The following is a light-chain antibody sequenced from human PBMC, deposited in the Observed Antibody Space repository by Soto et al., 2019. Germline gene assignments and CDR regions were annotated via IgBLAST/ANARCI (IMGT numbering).Light chain of an antibody. CDR1: EGIRND. Sequence: DIQITQLPSSLSASVGDRVTITCRASEGIRNDLGWYQQKPGKAPKRMIYAASSLQSGVPSRFSGSGSGTEFTLAISSLQPEDSATFYCLEHSTYPLTFGQGTKVEIK. CDR3: LEHSTYPLT. V-gene: IGKV1-17*01. CDR2: AAS. J-gene: IGKJ1*01.